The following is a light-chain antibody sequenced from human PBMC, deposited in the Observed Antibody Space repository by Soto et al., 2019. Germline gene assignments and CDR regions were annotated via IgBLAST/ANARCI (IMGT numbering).Light chain of an antibody. V-gene: IGKV3-11*01. CDR1: QYINTR. CDR3: HQRQSWPRT. CDR2: QTS. J-gene: IGKJ1*01. Sequence: EIMLTQSPATLSSFPGDRVTLSCRASQYINTRLAWYQHRPGQAPRRLIYQTSIRAAGIPARFSASGTGTDFTLTISDVQPEDFAVYYCHQRQSWPRTFGQGTKVDI.